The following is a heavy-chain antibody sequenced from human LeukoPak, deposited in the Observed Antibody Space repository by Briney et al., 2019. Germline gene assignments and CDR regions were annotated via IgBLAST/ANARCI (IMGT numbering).Heavy chain of an antibody. CDR2: ISSSSSYI. J-gene: IGHJ6*02. CDR1: GFTFSSYS. Sequence: GGSLRPSCAASGFTFSSYSMNWVRQAPGKGLEWVSSISSSSSYIYYADSVKGRFTISRDNAKNSLYLQMNSLRAEDTAVYYCARSYYDFWSGYYYYGMDVWGQGTTVTVSS. V-gene: IGHV3-21*01. D-gene: IGHD3-3*01. CDR3: ARSYYDFWSGYYYYGMDV.